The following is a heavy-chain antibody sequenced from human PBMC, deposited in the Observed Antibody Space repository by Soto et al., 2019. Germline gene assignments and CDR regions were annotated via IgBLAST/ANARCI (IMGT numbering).Heavy chain of an antibody. Sequence: SQTLSLTCAISGDSVSSNTAAWNWIRQSPSRGLEWLGRTYYRSRWYSDYAVSVKGRITINPDTSKNQFSLQLNSMTPEDTALYYCARETGSGFPFDFWGQGTLVTVSS. CDR3: ARETGSGFPFDF. J-gene: IGHJ4*02. V-gene: IGHV6-1*01. CDR1: GDSVSSNTAA. CDR2: TYYRSRWYS. D-gene: IGHD6-19*01.